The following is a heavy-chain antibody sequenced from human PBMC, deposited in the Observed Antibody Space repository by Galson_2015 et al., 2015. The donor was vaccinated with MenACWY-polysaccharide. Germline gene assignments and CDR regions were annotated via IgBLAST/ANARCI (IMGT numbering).Heavy chain of an antibody. CDR3: VGTSIVAPRGDY. J-gene: IGHJ4*02. D-gene: IGHD7-27*01. CDR2: IYTSGST. V-gene: IGHV4-61*02. CDR1: GDSISNSHYY. Sequence: TLSLTCTVSGDSISNSHYYWSWIRQPAGKGLEWTGRIYTSGSTNYNPSLESRVTISVDTSKNQFSLRLSSVTAADTAVYFCVGTSIVAPRGDYWNQGTLVTVSS.